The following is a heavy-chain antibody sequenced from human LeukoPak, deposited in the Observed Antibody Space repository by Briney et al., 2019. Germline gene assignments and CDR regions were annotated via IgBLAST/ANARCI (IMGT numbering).Heavy chain of an antibody. CDR3: ARRRYYYRSGSYYGAPYYMDV. Sequence: SETLSLTCTVSGGSISSYYWSWIRQPPGKGLEWIGYIYYSGSTNYNPSLKSRVTISVDTSKNQFSLKLSSVTAADTAVYYCARRRYYYRSGSYYGAPYYMDVWGKGTTVTISS. V-gene: IGHV4-59*08. J-gene: IGHJ6*03. CDR2: IYYSGST. D-gene: IGHD3-10*01. CDR1: GGSISSYY.